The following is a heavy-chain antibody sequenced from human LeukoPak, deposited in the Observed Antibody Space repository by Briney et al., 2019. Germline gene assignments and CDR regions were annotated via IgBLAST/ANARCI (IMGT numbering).Heavy chain of an antibody. V-gene: IGHV3-30*03. Sequence: GRSLRLSCAASGFTFSTYGMHWVRQAPGKGLEWVALISYDGSNKYYADSVKGRFTISRDNSKNTLYLQMNSLRAEDTAVYYCARAMYGSGSYSNYYYYMDVWGKGTTVTISS. CDR2: ISYDGSNK. CDR1: GFTFSTYG. D-gene: IGHD3-10*01. J-gene: IGHJ6*03. CDR3: ARAMYGSGSYSNYYYYMDV.